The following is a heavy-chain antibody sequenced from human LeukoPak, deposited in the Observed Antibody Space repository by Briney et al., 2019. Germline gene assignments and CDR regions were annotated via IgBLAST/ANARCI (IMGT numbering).Heavy chain of an antibody. CDR2: IWYDGSNK. Sequence: GGSLRLSCAVSGFTFSSYGMHWVRQAPGKGLEGVAVIWYDGSNKYYADSVKGRFTISRDNSKNTLYLQMNSLRAEDTAVYYCARDIAVGVRSGAFDIWGQGTMVTVSS. J-gene: IGHJ3*02. CDR1: GFTFSSYG. CDR3: ARDIAVGVRSGAFDI. D-gene: IGHD6-19*01. V-gene: IGHV3-33*01.